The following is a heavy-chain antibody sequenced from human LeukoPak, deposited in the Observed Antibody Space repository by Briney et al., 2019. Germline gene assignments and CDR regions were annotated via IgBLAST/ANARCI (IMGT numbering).Heavy chain of an antibody. CDR3: AKDSQQSNNAYYYFDS. V-gene: IGHV3-23*01. CDR2: VSASGGNI. D-gene: IGHD6-13*01. Sequence: PGGSLRLSCAASGFSFSTYAMSWVRQSAGKGLEWVSGVSASGGNIYYADSVRGRFTISRDNSKNILYLLMSSLTAEDTAVYYCAKDSQQSNNAYYYFDSWGQGTRVTVSS. CDR1: GFSFSTYA. J-gene: IGHJ4*02.